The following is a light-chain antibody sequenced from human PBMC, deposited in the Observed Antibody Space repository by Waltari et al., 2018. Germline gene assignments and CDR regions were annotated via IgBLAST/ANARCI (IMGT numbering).Light chain of an antibody. Sequence: QSVVTQPPSASGTPGQRVTISCSGSNSNIGRTAVHWYQQLPGTAPKLLIFSYDQRPSGVPDRFSGSRSGTSASLAITGLQSEDEADYYCAVWDDTLNGRVFGGGTKLTVL. CDR1: NSNIGRTA. CDR2: SYD. J-gene: IGLJ2*01. CDR3: AVWDDTLNGRV. V-gene: IGLV1-44*01.